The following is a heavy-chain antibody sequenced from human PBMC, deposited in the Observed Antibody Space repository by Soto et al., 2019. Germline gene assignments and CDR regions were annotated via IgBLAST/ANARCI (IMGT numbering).Heavy chain of an antibody. CDR3: ARAHISGITMPGGDDFDT. CDR1: GGSISSGGYY. J-gene: IGHJ3*02. CDR2: IYYSGST. Sequence: QVQLQESGPGLVKPSQTLSLTCTVSGGSISSGGYYWSWIRQHPGKGLEWIGYIYYSGSTYYNPALRSRVNLSVDTSKNQFSLRLSSVTAGETAVYYCARAHISGITMPGGDDFDTWGQGTMVTVSS. D-gene: IGHD3-10*01. V-gene: IGHV4-31*03.